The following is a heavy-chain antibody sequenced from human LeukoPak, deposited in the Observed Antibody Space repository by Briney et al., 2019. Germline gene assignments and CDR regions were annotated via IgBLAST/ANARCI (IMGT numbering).Heavy chain of an antibody. CDR3: ARAAIAVAGDYHYHYMDV. V-gene: IGHV1-2*02. CDR1: GYTFTGHY. CDR2: ISPNSGDT. D-gene: IGHD6-19*01. J-gene: IGHJ6*03. Sequence: GASVKVSCKVSGYTFTGHYMHWVRQAPGQGLEWMGWISPNSGDTDYAQRFQGRVTMTRDTSISTAYMELSRLGSDDTAVYYCARAAIAVAGDYHYHYMDVWGKGTTVTVSS.